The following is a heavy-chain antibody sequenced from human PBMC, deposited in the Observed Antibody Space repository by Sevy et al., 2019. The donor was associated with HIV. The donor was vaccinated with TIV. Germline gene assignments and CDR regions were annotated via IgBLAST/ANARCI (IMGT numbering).Heavy chain of an antibody. CDR3: ARGNAVTTRGDYFDS. V-gene: IGHV1-69*13. CDR2: ITPFFGTS. D-gene: IGHD4-17*01. Sequence: ASVKVSCKPSGGTFSNYGINWVRQAPGQGLEWMGGITPFFGTSSYAEKFQGRLTITSDESTSAAHMELNSLTSEDTAIYYCARGNAVTTRGDYFDSWGQGTLVTVSS. CDR1: GGTFSNYG. J-gene: IGHJ4*02.